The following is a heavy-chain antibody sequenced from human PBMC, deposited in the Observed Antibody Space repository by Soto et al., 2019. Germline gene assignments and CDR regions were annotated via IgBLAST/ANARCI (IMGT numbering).Heavy chain of an antibody. J-gene: IGHJ6*02. CDR3: ARHITMVRGLIIGAYYYYGMDV. V-gene: IGHV4-39*01. D-gene: IGHD3-10*01. CDR2: IYYSGST. Sequence: SETLSLTCTVSGGSISSSSYYWGWIRQPPGKGLEWIGSIYYSGSTYYNPSLKSRVTISVDTSKNQFSLKLSSVTAADTAVYYCARHITMVRGLIIGAYYYYGMDVWGQGTTVTVSS. CDR1: GGSISSSSYY.